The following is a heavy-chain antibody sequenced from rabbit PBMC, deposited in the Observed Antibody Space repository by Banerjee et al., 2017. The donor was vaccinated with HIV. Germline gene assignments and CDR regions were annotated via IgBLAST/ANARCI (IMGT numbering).Heavy chain of an antibody. D-gene: IGHD6-1*01. CDR1: GFSFSSSYW. Sequence: QEQLEESGGDLVKPEGSLTLTCTASGFSFSSSYWICWVRQAPGKGLEWIACIYTGDGSTDYASWAKGRFTISKTSSTTVTLQMTSLTAADTATYFCARDQYGGDVGYGYGLNLWGQGTLVTVS. CDR2: IYTGDGST. J-gene: IGHJ4*01. V-gene: IGHV1S45*01. CDR3: ARDQYGGDVGYGYGLNL.